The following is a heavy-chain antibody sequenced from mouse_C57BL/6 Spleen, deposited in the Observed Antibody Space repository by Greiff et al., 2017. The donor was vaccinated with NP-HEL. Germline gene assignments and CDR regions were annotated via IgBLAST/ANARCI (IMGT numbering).Heavy chain of an antibody. J-gene: IGHJ2*01. CDR1: GFSLSTSGMG. V-gene: IGHV8-12*01. Sequence: VKLVESGPGILQSSQTLSLTCSFSGFSLSTSGMGVSWIRQPSGKGLEWLAHIYWDDDKRYNPSLKSRLTISKDTSRNQEFLKITSVDTADTATYYCARRRDDMGFDYWGQGTTLTVSS. CDR2: IYWDDDK. CDR3: ARRRDDMGFDY.